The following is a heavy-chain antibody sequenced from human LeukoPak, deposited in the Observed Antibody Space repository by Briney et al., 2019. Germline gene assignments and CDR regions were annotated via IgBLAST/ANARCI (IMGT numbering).Heavy chain of an antibody. CDR3: ARHGRPGYGGYENAFDI. CDR1: GGSISSSTYY. Sequence: SETLSLTCTVSGGSISSSTYYWDWIRQPPGQGLEWIGSIYDSGDTYYTPSLKSRVTMLVDTSKNQFSLKLSSVTAADTAVYYCARHGRPGYGGYENAFDIWGQGTMVTVSS. CDR2: IYDSGDT. J-gene: IGHJ3*02. V-gene: IGHV4-39*01. D-gene: IGHD5-12*01.